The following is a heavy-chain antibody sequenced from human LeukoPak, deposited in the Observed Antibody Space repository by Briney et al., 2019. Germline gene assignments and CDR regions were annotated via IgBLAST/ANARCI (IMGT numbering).Heavy chain of an antibody. D-gene: IGHD3-10*01. Sequence: GGSLRLSCAASGFTFSNAWMSWVRQAPGKGLEWVGRIKSKIDGGRIEYATPVKGRFTVSRDDAKNTLYLQMNSLKTEDTAVYYCLSIRRITGIEDIWGQGTMVTVSS. CDR2: IKSKIDGGRI. CDR3: LSIRRITGIEDI. J-gene: IGHJ3*02. V-gene: IGHV3-15*01. CDR1: GFTFSNAW.